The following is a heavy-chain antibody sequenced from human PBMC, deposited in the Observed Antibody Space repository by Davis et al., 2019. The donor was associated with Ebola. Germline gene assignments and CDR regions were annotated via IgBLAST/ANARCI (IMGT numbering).Heavy chain of an antibody. CDR2: IYPGDSDT. V-gene: IGHV5-51*01. CDR1: GYSFTSYW. CDR3: ARPSYSSSWYAGAFDI. Sequence: GESLKISCKGSGYSFTSYWIGWVRQLPGKGLEWMGIIYPGDSDTRYSPSFQGQVTISADKSISTAYLQWSSLKASDTAMYYCARPSYSSSWYAGAFDIWGQGTMVTVSS. D-gene: IGHD6-13*01. J-gene: IGHJ3*02.